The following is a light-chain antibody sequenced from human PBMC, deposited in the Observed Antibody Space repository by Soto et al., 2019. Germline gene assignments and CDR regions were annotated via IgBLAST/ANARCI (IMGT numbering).Light chain of an antibody. Sequence: DIQMTQSPSSLSASVGDRVTITCRASQSISNYLNWYQQKPGKTPKLLIYTASSLQSGVPSRFSGSGSGTDFTLTISSLRPEEFATYYCQQSDSISITVGQGTRLESK. J-gene: IGKJ5*01. CDR3: QQSDSISIT. V-gene: IGKV1-39*01. CDR2: TAS. CDR1: QSISNY.